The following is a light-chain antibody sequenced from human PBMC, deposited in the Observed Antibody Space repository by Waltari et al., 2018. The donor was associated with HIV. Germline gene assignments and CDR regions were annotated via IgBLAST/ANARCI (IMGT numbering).Light chain of an antibody. V-gene: IGLV3-1*01. CDR3: QAWDSNTWV. CDR2: KDS. J-gene: IGLJ3*02. Sequence: SYELTQPPSVSVSPGQTASITCSGDKLGDKYACWYHQKPGQSPVLVIYKDSKRPSGIPERFSGSISVNTATLTISGTQAMDEADYYCQAWDSNTWVFGGGTKLTVL. CDR1: KLGDKY.